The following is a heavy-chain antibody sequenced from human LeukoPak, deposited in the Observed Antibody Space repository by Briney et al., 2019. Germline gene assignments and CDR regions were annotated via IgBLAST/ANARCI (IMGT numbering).Heavy chain of an antibody. D-gene: IGHD2-2*01. V-gene: IGHV3-30*02. CDR1: GFTFSSYA. Sequence: PGGSLRLSCAASGFTFSSYAMSWVRQAPGKGLEWVAFIRYDGSNKYYADSVKGRFTISRDNSKNTLYLQMNSLRAEDTAVYYCAKDRGKVPAAIFDYWGQGTLVTVSS. J-gene: IGHJ4*02. CDR2: IRYDGSNK. CDR3: AKDRGKVPAAIFDY.